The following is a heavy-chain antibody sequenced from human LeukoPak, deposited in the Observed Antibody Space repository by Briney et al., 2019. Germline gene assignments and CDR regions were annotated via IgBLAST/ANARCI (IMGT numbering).Heavy chain of an antibody. V-gene: IGHV4-59*08. CDR2: IYYSGST. CDR3: ARQELLWFGELSNFDY. J-gene: IGHJ4*02. CDR1: GGSISSYY. D-gene: IGHD3-10*01. Sequence: SETLSLTCTVSGGSISSYYWSWIRQPPGKGLEWIGYIYYSGSTNYNPSLKSRATISVDTSKNQFSLKLSSVTAADTAVYYCARQELLWFGELSNFDYWGQGTLVTVSS.